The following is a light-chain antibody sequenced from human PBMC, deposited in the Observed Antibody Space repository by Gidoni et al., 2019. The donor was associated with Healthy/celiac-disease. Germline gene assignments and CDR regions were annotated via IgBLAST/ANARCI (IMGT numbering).Light chain of an antibody. CDR2: QDN. Sequence: SYELTQPPAVSVSPGQTASITCSGDKLGDKYVSWYQQRPGQSPLLVIYQDNRRPSGIPERFSGSNSGNTATLTISGTRAMDEADYYCQAWWDISYVLFGGGTKLTVL. CDR3: QAWWDISYVL. CDR1: KLGDKY. V-gene: IGLV3-1*01. J-gene: IGLJ2*01.